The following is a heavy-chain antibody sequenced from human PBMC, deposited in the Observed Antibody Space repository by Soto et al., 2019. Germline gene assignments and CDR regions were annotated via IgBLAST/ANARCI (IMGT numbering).Heavy chain of an antibody. CDR3: AKAINDYYAPLDY. V-gene: IGHV3-23*01. D-gene: IGHD3-3*01. Sequence: EVQLLESGGGLVQPGGSLRLSCTASGFTFSNYAMGWVRQAPGKGLEWVSVISGGADDTHYADSVKGRFTISRDNSKHTLYVQMDSLRADDTAVYYCAKAINDYYAPLDYWGQGMRVTVSS. J-gene: IGHJ4*02. CDR1: GFTFSNYA. CDR2: ISGGADDT.